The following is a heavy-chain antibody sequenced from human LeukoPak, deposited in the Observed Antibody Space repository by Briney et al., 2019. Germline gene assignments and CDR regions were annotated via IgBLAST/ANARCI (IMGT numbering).Heavy chain of an antibody. CDR1: GYTFTSYY. Sequence: ASVKVSCKASGYTFTSYYMHWVPQAPRHGLEWMGIINPSGGSTSYAQKFQGRVTMTRDMSTSTVYMELSSLRSEDTAVYYCARGGFVGSYFVNWFDPWGQATLVTVSS. D-gene: IGHD1-26*01. CDR3: ARGGFVGSYFVNWFDP. V-gene: IGHV1-46*01. J-gene: IGHJ5*02. CDR2: INPSGGST.